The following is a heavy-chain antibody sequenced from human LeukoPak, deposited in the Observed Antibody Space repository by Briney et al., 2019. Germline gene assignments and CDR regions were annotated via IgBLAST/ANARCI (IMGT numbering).Heavy chain of an antibody. Sequence: SETLSLTCTVSGGSISSYYWTWIRQPPGKGLEWIGEITNYNPSLKSRVTISVDTSKNQFSLKLSSVTAADTAVYYCARGPPWIQLWVANWFDPWGQGTLVTVSS. V-gene: IGHV4-34*01. CDR2: IT. CDR3: ARGPPWIQLWVANWFDP. D-gene: IGHD5-18*01. CDR1: GGSISSYY. J-gene: IGHJ5*02.